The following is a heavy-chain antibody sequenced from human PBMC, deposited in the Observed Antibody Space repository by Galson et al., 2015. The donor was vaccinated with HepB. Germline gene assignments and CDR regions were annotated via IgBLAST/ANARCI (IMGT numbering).Heavy chain of an antibody. Sequence: SLRLSCAASGFTFGNYWMHWVRQAPGKGLVWVSRISPDGSGTGYADSVRGRFTISRDNAKNTLSLQMNSLRAEDTAMYYCATLPWNGLRSAFDLWGQGTMVTVSS. D-gene: IGHD3-3*01. V-gene: IGHV3-74*01. CDR3: ATLPWNGLRSAFDL. J-gene: IGHJ3*01. CDR2: ISPDGSGT. CDR1: GFTFGNYW.